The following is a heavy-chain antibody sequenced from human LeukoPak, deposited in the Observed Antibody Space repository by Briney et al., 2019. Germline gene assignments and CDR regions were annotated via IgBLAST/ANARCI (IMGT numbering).Heavy chain of an antibody. CDR2: ISSSSSYI. D-gene: IGHD5-12*01. CDR1: GFTFSSYS. J-gene: IGHJ4*02. CDR3: ARDSRLGATSDY. Sequence: KPGGSLRLSCAASGFTFSSYSMNRVRQAPGKGLEWVSSISSSSSYIYYADSVKGRFTISRDNAKNSLYLQMNSLRAEDTAVYYCARDSRLGATSDYWGQGTLVTVSS. V-gene: IGHV3-21*01.